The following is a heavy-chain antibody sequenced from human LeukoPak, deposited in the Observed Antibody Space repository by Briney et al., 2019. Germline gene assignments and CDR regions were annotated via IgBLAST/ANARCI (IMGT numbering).Heavy chain of an antibody. Sequence: ASVKVSCKASGGTFSSYAISWVRQAPGQGLEWMGGIIPIFGTANYAQKFQGRVTITTDESTSTAYMELSSLRSEDTAVYYCARASYGGNSGTNAFDIWGQGTMVTVSS. J-gene: IGHJ3*02. D-gene: IGHD4-23*01. V-gene: IGHV1-69*05. CDR3: ARASYGGNSGTNAFDI. CDR2: IIPIFGTA. CDR1: GGTFSSYA.